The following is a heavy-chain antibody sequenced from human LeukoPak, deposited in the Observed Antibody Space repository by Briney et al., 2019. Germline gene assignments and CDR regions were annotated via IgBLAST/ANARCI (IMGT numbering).Heavy chain of an antibody. CDR3: ARRGGWLQSPYYFDY. J-gene: IGHJ4*02. CDR1: GGSISSSSYY. V-gene: IGHV4-39*07. D-gene: IGHD5-24*01. CDR2: IYYSGST. Sequence: PSETLSLTCTVSGGSISSSSYYWGWIRQPPGKGLEWIGSIYYSGSTNYNPSLKSRVTISVDTSKNQFSLKLSSVTAADTAVYYCARRGGWLQSPYYFDYWGQGTLVTVSS.